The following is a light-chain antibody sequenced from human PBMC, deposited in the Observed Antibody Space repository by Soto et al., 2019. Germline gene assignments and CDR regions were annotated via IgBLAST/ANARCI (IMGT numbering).Light chain of an antibody. V-gene: IGLV1-47*01. J-gene: IGLJ3*02. CDR2: RNN. CDR1: SSNIGSNY. CDR3: ASWDDSLSGRV. Sequence: QSVLTQPPSASGTPRQRVTISCSGSSSNIGSNYVYWYQQLPGTAPNLLIYRNNQRPSGVPDRFSGSKSGTSASLAISGLRSEDEADYYCASWDDSLSGRVFGGGTKLTVL.